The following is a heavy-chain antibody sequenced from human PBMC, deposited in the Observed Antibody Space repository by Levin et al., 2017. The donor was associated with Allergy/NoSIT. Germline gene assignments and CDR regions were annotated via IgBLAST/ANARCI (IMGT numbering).Heavy chain of an antibody. D-gene: IGHD5-18*01. CDR2: IYPGDSDT. CDR1: GYSFTSYW. V-gene: IGHV5-51*01. J-gene: IGHJ6*02. Sequence: KVSCKGSGYSFTSYWIGWVRQMPGKGLEWMGIIYPGDSDTRYSPSFQGQVTISADKSISTAYLQWSSLKASDTAMYYCARHLDGYSYGYYYGMDVWGQGTTVTVSS. CDR3: ARHLDGYSYGYYYGMDV.